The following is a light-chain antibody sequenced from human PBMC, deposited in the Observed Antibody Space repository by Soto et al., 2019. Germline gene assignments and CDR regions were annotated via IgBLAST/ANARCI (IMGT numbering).Light chain of an antibody. V-gene: IGKV1-5*03. J-gene: IGKJ2*01. Sequence: DIQMTQSPTTLSASVGDRVTITGRASQSISSWLAWYQQKPGKAPKLLIYKASSLESGVPSRFSGSGSGTEFTLTISSLQPADFATYYCQQYNSYSYTFGQGTKLEIK. CDR3: QQYNSYSYT. CDR1: QSISSW. CDR2: KAS.